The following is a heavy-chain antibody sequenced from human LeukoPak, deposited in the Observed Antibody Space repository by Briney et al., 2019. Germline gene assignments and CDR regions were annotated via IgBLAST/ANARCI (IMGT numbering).Heavy chain of an antibody. D-gene: IGHD6-13*01. CDR2: IYYSGST. CDR3: ARGAGLNWFDP. CDR1: GDSISSYY. V-gene: IGHV4-59*01. Sequence: SETLSHTCTVSGDSISSYYWSWIRQSPGKGLEWIGYIYYSGSTTYNPSLKSRVTISVDTSKNHFSLKLSSLTAADTAVYYCARGAGLNWFDPWGQGTLVTVSS. J-gene: IGHJ5*02.